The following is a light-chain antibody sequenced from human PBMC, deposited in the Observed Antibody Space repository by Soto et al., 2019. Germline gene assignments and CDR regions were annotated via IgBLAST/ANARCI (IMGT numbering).Light chain of an antibody. CDR1: ASDIGGYAY. J-gene: IGLJ1*01. V-gene: IGLV2-14*01. Sequence: SVLTQPASVSGSPGQSITISCAGTASDIGGYAYVSWYQQHPGKAPKVMIYEVSNRPSGVSNRFSGSRSGNTASLTISGLQDEDEADYYCGSWDSSLSAYVFVAGTKGTVL. CDR2: EVS. CDR3: GSWDSSLSAYV.